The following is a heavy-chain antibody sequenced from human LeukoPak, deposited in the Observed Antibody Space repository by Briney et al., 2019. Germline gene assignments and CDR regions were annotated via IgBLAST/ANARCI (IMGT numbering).Heavy chain of an antibody. Sequence: PGGSLRLSCAASGFTFSSYAMSWVRQAPGKGLEWVSAISGSGGNTYYADSVKGRFTISRDNSKNTLYLQMNSLRAEDTAVYYCAKEYYHDSSGYYYFDYWGQGTLVTVSS. CDR2: ISGSGGNT. V-gene: IGHV3-23*01. CDR1: GFTFSSYA. CDR3: AKEYYHDSSGYYYFDY. D-gene: IGHD3-22*01. J-gene: IGHJ4*02.